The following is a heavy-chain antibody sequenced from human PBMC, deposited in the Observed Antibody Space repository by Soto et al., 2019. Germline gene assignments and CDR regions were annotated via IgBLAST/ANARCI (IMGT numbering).Heavy chain of an antibody. Sequence: GGSLRHSCAASGFTVSSNYMSWVRQAPGKGLEWVSVIYSGGSTYYADSVKGRFTISRDNSKNTLYLQMNSLRAEDTAVYYCARASYSSGWYVRRGGTEYFQHRGQGTLVTVSS. CDR2: IYSGGST. V-gene: IGHV3-53*01. CDR1: GFTVSSNY. J-gene: IGHJ1*01. CDR3: ARASYSSGWYVRRGGTEYFQH. D-gene: IGHD6-19*01.